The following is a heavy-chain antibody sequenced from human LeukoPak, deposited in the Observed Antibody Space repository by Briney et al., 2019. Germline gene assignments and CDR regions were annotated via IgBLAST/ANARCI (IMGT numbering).Heavy chain of an antibody. V-gene: IGHV4-59*10. CDR2: IYTSGST. J-gene: IGHJ5*02. CDR3: ARGPWLGALGNWFDP. D-gene: IGHD3-10*01. Sequence: SETLSLTCAVYGGSFSGYYWSWIRQPAGKGLEWIGRIYTSGSTNYNPSLKSRVTMSVDTSKNQFSLKLSSVTAADTAVYYCARGPWLGALGNWFDPWGQGTLVTVSS. CDR1: GGSFSGYY.